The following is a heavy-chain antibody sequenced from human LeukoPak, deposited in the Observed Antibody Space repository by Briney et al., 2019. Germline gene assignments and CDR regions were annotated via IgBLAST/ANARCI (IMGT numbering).Heavy chain of an antibody. J-gene: IGHJ3*02. CDR3: ARDRQRDDAFDI. Sequence: SETLSLTCTVSGGSISSYYWSWIRQPPGKGLEWTGYIYYSGGTNYNPSLKSRVTISVDTSKNQFSLKLSSVTAADTAVYYCARDRQRDDAFDIWGQGTMVTVSS. CDR1: GGSISSYY. V-gene: IGHV4-59*01. CDR2: IYYSGGT.